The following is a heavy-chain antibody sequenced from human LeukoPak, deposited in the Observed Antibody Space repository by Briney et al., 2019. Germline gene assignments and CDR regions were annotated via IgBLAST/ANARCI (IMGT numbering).Heavy chain of an antibody. Sequence: SETLSLTCTVSGGSISSGSYYWSWIRQHPGKGLEWIGYIYYSGSTYYNPSLKSRVTISIDTSKNQFSLKLSSVTAADTAVYYCASLRVRLLWFGDLVPSWFDPWGQGTLVTVSS. CDR2: IYYSGST. J-gene: IGHJ5*02. D-gene: IGHD3-10*01. CDR1: GGSISSGSYY. CDR3: ASLRVRLLWFGDLVPSWFDP. V-gene: IGHV4-31*03.